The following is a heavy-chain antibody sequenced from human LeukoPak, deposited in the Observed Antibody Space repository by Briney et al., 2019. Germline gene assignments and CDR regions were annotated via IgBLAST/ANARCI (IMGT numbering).Heavy chain of an antibody. J-gene: IGHJ6*04. CDR3: AELGITMIGGV. V-gene: IGHV3-21*01. CDR2: MSSRGSQI. D-gene: IGHD3-10*02. Sequence: GGSLRLSCAASGLTFNSSSMNWVRQAPGKGLEWIACMSSRGSQIYYADSVKGRFTISRDNAKNSLYLQMISLRVEDTAVYYCAELGITMIGGVWGKGTTVTISS. CDR1: GLTFNSSS.